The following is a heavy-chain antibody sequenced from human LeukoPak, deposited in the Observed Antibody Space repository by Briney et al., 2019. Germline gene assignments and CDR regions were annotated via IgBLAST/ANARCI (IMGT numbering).Heavy chain of an antibody. V-gene: IGHV4-61*02. D-gene: IGHD6-13*01. CDR1: GGSISSGSYY. Sequence: PSQTLSLTCTVSGGSISSGSYYWSWIRQPAGKGLEWIGRIYSTGSTNYNPSLKSRVTTSVDTSKNQFSLKLSSVTAADTAVYYCASQIAAVGTAGFDHWGQGILVTVSS. J-gene: IGHJ4*01. CDR2: IYSTGST. CDR3: ASQIAAVGTAGFDH.